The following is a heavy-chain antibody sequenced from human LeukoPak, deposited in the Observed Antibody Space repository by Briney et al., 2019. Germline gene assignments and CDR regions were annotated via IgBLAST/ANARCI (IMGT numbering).Heavy chain of an antibody. J-gene: IGHJ4*02. CDR2: INPNSGGT. CDR3: ARVPYYYDSSGYYGLFDY. D-gene: IGHD3-22*01. V-gene: IGHV1-2*02. Sequence: VASVKVSCKASGYTFTGYYMHWVRQAPGQGLEWMGWINPNSGGTNYAQKFQGRVTMTRDTSISTAYMELSRLRSDDTAVYYCARVPYYYDSSGYYGLFDYWGQGTLVTVSS. CDR1: GYTFTGYY.